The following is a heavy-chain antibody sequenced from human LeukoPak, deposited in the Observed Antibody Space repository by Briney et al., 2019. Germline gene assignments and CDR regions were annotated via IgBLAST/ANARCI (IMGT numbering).Heavy chain of an antibody. V-gene: IGHV1-69*13. CDR1: GGTFSSYA. CDR2: IIPIFGTA. J-gene: IGHJ4*02. Sequence: GASVKVSCKASGGTFSSYAISWVRQAPGQGLEWMGGIIPIFGTANYAQKFQGKVTITADESTSTAYMELSSLRSEDTAVYYCARDLNGSGSYDYWGQGTLVTVSS. D-gene: IGHD3-10*01. CDR3: ARDLNGSGSYDY.